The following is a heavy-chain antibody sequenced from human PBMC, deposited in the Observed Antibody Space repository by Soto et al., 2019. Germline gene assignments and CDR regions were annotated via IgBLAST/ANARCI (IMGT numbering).Heavy chain of an antibody. Sequence: GGSLRLSLAASGFTFSSYSMTWLSQDPGKGLEWVSYISSSRSTIYYADSVKGRFTISRDNAKNSLYLQMNSLRDEDTAVYYCARDRSIAVAGTPGRGFDPWSQGTLVTVSS. J-gene: IGHJ5*02. CDR1: GFTFSSYS. CDR3: ARDRSIAVAGTPGRGFDP. V-gene: IGHV3-48*02. CDR2: ISSSRSTI. D-gene: IGHD6-19*01.